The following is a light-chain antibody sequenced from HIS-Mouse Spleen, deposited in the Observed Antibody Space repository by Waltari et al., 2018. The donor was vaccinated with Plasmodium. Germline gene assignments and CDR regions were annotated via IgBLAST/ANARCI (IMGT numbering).Light chain of an antibody. Sequence: QSALTQPPSASGSPGQSVTISCTGTSSDVGGYNYVPLYQQHPGKAPKFMIYEVSKRPAGGPDPFSGSKSGNTASLTVSGLQAEDEADYYCSSYAGSNNLVFGGGTKLTVL. CDR3: SSYAGSNNLV. CDR1: SSDVGGYNY. V-gene: IGLV2-8*01. CDR2: EVS. J-gene: IGLJ2*01.